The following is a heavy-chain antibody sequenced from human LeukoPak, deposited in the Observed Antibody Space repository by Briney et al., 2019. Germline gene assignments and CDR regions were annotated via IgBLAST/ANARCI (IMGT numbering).Heavy chain of an antibody. V-gene: IGHV1-18*01. D-gene: IGHD6-13*01. J-gene: IGHJ3*02. CDR2: VSAYNGNT. Sequence: ASVKVSCKASGYTFTSYGISWVRQAPGQGLEWIGWVSAYNGNTNYAQKLQGRVTMTTDTSTSTAYMELRSLRSDDTAVYYCARGQSSSWYDAFDIWGQGTMVTVSS. CDR1: GYTFTSYG. CDR3: ARGQSSSWYDAFDI.